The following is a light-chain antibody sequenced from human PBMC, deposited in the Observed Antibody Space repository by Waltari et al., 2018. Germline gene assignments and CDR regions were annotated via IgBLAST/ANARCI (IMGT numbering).Light chain of an antibody. V-gene: IGLV4-69*01. CDR2: VNSDGSH. Sequence: QLVLTQSPSPSASLGASVKLTCTLSSGHSTNVIAWHQQQPERGPRYLRKVNSDGSHSKGDEIPDRFSGSSSGAERYLTISRLQSEDEADYYCETGGHGTWVFGGGTKLTVL. CDR3: ETGGHGTWV. J-gene: IGLJ3*02. CDR1: SGHSTNV.